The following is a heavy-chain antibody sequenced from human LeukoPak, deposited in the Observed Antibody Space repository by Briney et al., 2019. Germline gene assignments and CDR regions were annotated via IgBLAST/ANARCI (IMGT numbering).Heavy chain of an antibody. CDR3: ASSMGSSGWAPSGY. J-gene: IGHJ4*02. Sequence: GGSLRLSCAASGFTFTSYCMNWVRQAPGKGLEWVSSISSDTSHIFYADSVKGRFTISRDNSKNTLYLQMNSLRAEDTAVYYCASSMGSSGWAPSGYWGQGTLVTVSS. V-gene: IGHV3-21*04. CDR1: GFTFTSYC. D-gene: IGHD6-19*01. CDR2: ISSDTSHI.